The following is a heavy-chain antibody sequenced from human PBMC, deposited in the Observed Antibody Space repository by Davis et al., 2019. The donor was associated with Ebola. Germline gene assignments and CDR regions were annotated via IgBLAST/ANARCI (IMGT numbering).Heavy chain of an antibody. CDR2: IYPGDSDT. CDR3: ARPGFGEVDGMDV. CDR1: GYSFTSYW. J-gene: IGHJ6*02. V-gene: IGHV5-51*01. Sequence: PGGSLRLSCKGSGYSFTSYWIGWVRQMPGKGLEWMGIIYPGDSDTRYSPSFQGQVTISADKSISTAYLQWSSLKASDTAMYYCARPGFGEVDGMDVWGQGTTVTVSS. D-gene: IGHD3-10*01.